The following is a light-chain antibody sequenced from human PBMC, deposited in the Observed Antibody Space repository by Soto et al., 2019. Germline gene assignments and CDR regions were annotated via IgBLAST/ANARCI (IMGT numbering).Light chain of an antibody. Sequence: QSALTQPASVSGSPGQSITISCTGTSSDVGGYNYVSWYRQHPGFAPKLIIYDVTNRPSGVSSRFSGSKSGNTAYLTISGHQAEDEADYYCSSYTGSSTPVVFGGGTKLTVL. CDR3: SSYTGSSTPVV. CDR2: DVT. CDR1: SSDVGGYNY. J-gene: IGLJ2*01. V-gene: IGLV2-14*01.